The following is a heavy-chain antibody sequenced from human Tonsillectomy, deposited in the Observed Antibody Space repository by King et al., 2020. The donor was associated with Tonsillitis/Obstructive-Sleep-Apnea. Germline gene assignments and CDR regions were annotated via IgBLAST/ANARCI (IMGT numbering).Heavy chain of an antibody. J-gene: IGHJ4*02. Sequence: QLVQSGAEVKKPGASVKVSCKASGYTFPNYGISWVRQAPGQGLEWMGWISAYNGHTNYAQKLQGRLTMTTDTSTSTAYLELRSLRSDHTAVYYCARDSMSHYYDSSGYYTFNYWGQGTLVTVSS. CDR3: ARDSMSHYYDSSGYYTFNY. V-gene: IGHV1-18*01. CDR2: ISAYNGHT. D-gene: IGHD3-22*01. CDR1: GYTFPNYG.